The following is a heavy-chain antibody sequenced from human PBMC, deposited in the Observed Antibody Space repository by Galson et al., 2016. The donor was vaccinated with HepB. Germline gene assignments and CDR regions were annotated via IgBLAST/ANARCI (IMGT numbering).Heavy chain of an antibody. V-gene: IGHV3-9*01. CDR3: AKDISPQYYSSGYFTRRCRQH. CDR2: ISWNNGRI. CDR1: GLRFDDHA. D-gene: IGHD3-9*01. J-gene: IGHJ1*01. Sequence: SLRLSCAGSGLRFDDHAFHWVRQAPGKGLEWVAGISWNNGRIGYADSVKGRFTIPRDNTNNSLHLQMKTLRPEDTALYYCAKDISPQYYSSGYFTRRCRQHWGQGTLFTVSS.